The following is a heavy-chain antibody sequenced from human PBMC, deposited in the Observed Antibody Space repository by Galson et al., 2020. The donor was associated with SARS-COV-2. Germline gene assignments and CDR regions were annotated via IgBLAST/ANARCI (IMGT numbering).Heavy chain of an antibody. D-gene: IGHD6-6*01. CDR3: ARVRIAARRALGAAYYYYGMDV. Sequence: SETLSLTCAVYGGSFSGYYWSWIRQPPGKGLEWIGEINHSGSTNYNPSLKSRVTISVDTSKNQFSLKLSSVTAADTAVYYCARVRIAARRALGAAYYYYGMDVWGQVTTVTVSS. CDR1: GGSFSGYY. CDR2: INHSGST. J-gene: IGHJ6*02. V-gene: IGHV4-34*01.